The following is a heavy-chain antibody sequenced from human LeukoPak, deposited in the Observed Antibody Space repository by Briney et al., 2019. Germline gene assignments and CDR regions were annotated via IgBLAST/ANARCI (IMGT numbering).Heavy chain of an antibody. CDR1: GGSFSGYY. V-gene: IGHV4-34*01. J-gene: IGHJ5*02. CDR3: GRQGKPLAGFDP. Sequence: PSETLSLTCAVYGGSFSGYYWSWIRQPPGKGLEWIGEINHSGSTNYNPYLKSLINISVDTSKKHFFLKMSSVTAAATAVYYWGRQGKPLAGFDPWGQGTLVTVSS. CDR2: INHSGST.